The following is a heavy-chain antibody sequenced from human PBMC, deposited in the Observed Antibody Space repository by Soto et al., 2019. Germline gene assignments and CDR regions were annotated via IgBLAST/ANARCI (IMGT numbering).Heavy chain of an antibody. V-gene: IGHV4-34*01. CDR1: GGSFSGYY. J-gene: IGHJ5*02. CDR3: ARGAAAAGTGYNWFDP. Sequence: SETLSLTCAVYGGSFSGYYWSWIRQPPGKGLEWIGEINHSGSTNYNPSLKSRVTISVDTSKNQFSLKLSSVTAADTAVYYCARGAAAAGTGYNWFDPWGQGTLVT. CDR2: INHSGST. D-gene: IGHD6-13*01.